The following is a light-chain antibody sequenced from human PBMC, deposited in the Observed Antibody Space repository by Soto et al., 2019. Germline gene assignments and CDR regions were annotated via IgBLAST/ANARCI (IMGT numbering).Light chain of an antibody. CDR3: QQRSNWPPIT. V-gene: IGKV3-11*01. Sequence: IVLTQSPATLSLSPGERATLSCRASQSISSYLAWYQQKPGQAPRLLIYDASNRATGIPARFSGSGSGTDFTLTISSLEPEDFAIYYGQQRSNWPPITFGQGTRLESK. CDR2: DAS. CDR1: QSISSY. J-gene: IGKJ5*01.